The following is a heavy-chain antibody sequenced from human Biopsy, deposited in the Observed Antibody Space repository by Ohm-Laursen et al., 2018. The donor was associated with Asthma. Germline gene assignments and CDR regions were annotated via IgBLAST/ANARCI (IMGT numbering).Heavy chain of an antibody. D-gene: IGHD2-15*01. J-gene: IGHJ2*01. CDR2: ILYSGST. V-gene: IGHV4-61*01. CDR3: ARVPTTLRYFDL. Sequence: SETLSLTCTVSGGSVSSGSYYWSWIRQPPGKGLAWVSYILYSGSTDYSPSRKSRLTISMDTSKNQFSLKLSSVTAADTAVYYCARVPTTLRYFDLWGRGTLVTVSS. CDR1: GGSVSSGSYY.